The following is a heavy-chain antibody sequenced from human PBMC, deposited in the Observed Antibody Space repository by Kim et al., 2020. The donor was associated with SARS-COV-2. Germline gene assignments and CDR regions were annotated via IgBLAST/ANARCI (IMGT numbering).Heavy chain of an antibody. CDR1: GGSITDNNYY. J-gene: IGHJ4*02. CDR3: ARLRYYFETSGHSPDH. Sequence: SETLSLTCTVSGGSITDNNYYWGWIRQPPGKGLEWIGSIYYTGTTFYHPSLKSRVTIFVDTSKMLFSLSLTSVTAADTAVYYCARLRYYFETSGHSPDHWGQGTLVTVSS. V-gene: IGHV4-39*02. D-gene: IGHD3-22*01. CDR2: IYYTGTT.